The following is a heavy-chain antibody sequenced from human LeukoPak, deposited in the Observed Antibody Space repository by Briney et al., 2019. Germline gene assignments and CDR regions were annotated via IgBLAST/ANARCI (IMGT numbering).Heavy chain of an antibody. CDR3: ARIYGRRGGGTFDY. Sequence: PGGSLRLSCAASGFTFTTYWMSWVRQAPGKGLEWVANINQDGSEKYYVDSVKGRFTISRDNAKNSLYLHMNSLRAEDTAVDYCARIYGRRGGGTFDYWGQGALVTVSS. CDR2: INQDGSEK. CDR1: GFTFTTYW. D-gene: IGHD3-16*01. V-gene: IGHV3-7*01. J-gene: IGHJ4*02.